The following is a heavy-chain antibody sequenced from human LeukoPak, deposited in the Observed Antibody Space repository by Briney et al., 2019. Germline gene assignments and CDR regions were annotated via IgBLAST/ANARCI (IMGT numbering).Heavy chain of an antibody. V-gene: IGHV5-51*01. J-gene: IGHJ4*02. CDR2: IYPGDSDT. D-gene: IGHD3-10*01. Sequence: GESLKISCKGSEYSFTSYWIGWVRQMPGKGLEWMGIIYPGDSDTRYSPSFQGQVTISADKSISTAYLQWSSLKASDTAMYYCARQVFSGSYYNRHSDYWGQGTLVTVSS. CDR3: ARQVFSGSYYNRHSDY. CDR1: EYSFTSYW.